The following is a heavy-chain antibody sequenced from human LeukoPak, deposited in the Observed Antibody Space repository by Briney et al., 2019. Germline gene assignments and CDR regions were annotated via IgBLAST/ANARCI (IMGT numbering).Heavy chain of an antibody. J-gene: IGHJ4*02. CDR2: ISWNSGSI. CDR1: GFTFDDYG. Sequence: HAGGSLRLSCAASGFTFDDYGMEWVRHARGKGLEWVSGISWNSGSIVYADSVKGRFTISRHHAKNSLYLQMNSLRAEDTALYYCAKDMLGGPEWLTLRYFDYWGQGALVPVSS. CDR3: AKDMLGGPEWLTLRYFDY. D-gene: IGHD6-19*01. V-gene: IGHV3-9*01.